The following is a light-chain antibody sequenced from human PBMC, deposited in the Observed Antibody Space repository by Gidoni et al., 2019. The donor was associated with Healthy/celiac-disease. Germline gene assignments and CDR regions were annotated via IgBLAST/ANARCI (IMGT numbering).Light chain of an antibody. V-gene: IGKV3-11*01. CDR1: QSVSSY. CDR2: DAS. Sequence: DIVLTQSPATLSLSPGERATLSCRASQSVSSYLAGYQQKPGQAPRLLIYDASNRATGIPARFSGSGSGTDFTLTISSLEPEDFAVYYCQQRSNWLTFGGXTKVEIK. J-gene: IGKJ4*01. CDR3: QQRSNWLT.